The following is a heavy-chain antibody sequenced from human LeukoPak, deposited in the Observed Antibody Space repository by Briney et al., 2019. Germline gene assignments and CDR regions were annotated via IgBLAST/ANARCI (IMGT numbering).Heavy chain of an antibody. Sequence: GGSLRLSCAASGFTFSSYAMHWVRQAPGKGLEWVAVISYDGSNKYYADSVKGRFTISRDNSKNTLYLQMNSLRAEDTAVYYCARDVEAYYDSSGYDQGYFDYWGQGTLVTVSS. CDR1: GFTFSSYA. V-gene: IGHV3-30*01. D-gene: IGHD3-22*01. CDR3: ARDVEAYYDSSGYDQGYFDY. J-gene: IGHJ4*02. CDR2: ISYDGSNK.